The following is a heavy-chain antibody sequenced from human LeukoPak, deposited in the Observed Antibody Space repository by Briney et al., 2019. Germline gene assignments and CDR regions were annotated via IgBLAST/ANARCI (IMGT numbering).Heavy chain of an antibody. Sequence: ASVKVSCKASGGTFSSYAISWVRQAPGQGLEWMGGIIPIFGTANYAQKFQGRVTITADESTSTAYMELSSLRSEDTAVYYCARAKVLVPATHFDYWGQGTLVTVSS. CDR3: ARAKVLVPATHFDY. D-gene: IGHD2-2*01. CDR2: IIPIFGTA. CDR1: GGTFSSYA. J-gene: IGHJ4*02. V-gene: IGHV1-69*13.